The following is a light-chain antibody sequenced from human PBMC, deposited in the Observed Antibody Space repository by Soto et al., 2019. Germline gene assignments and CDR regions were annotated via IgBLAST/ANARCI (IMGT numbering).Light chain of an antibody. Sequence: QSVLTQPPSASGSPGQSVTISCTGSNTDIGGHKYVSWYQHHPGKAPKLIIYEVSERPSGVPDRFSGSKSGNAASLTVSGLQADDEAVYYCSSYTGTNKFVLFGGGTKLTVL. V-gene: IGLV2-8*01. CDR2: EVS. CDR1: NTDIGGHKY. J-gene: IGLJ2*01. CDR3: SSYTGTNKFVL.